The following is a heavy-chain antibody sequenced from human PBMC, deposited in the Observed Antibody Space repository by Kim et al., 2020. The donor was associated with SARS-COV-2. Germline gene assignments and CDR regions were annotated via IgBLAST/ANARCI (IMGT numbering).Heavy chain of an antibody. CDR3: ARTAGQGHDYGDLDY. V-gene: IGHV4-59*08. J-gene: IGHJ4*02. CDR2: IYYSGST. D-gene: IGHD4-17*01. CDR1: GGSISSYY. Sequence: SETLSLTCTVSGGSISSYYWSWIRQPPGKGLEWIGYIYYSGSTNYNPSLKSRVTISVDTSKNQFSLKLSSVTAADTAVYYCARTAGQGHDYGDLDYWGQGTLVTVSS.